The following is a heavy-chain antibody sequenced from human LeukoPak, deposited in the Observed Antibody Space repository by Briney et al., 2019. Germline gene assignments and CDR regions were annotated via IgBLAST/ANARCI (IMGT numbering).Heavy chain of an antibody. V-gene: IGHV3-23*01. CDR2: ISGSGGST. CDR1: GFTFSSYA. Sequence: GGSLRLSCAASGFTFSSYAMSWVRQAPGKGLEWVSGISGSGGSTYYADSVKGRFTISRDNSKNTLYLQMNSLRAEDTAVYYCARDLYKFGELPTTDDYWGQGTLVTVSS. J-gene: IGHJ4*02. CDR3: ARDLYKFGELPTTDDY. D-gene: IGHD3-10*01.